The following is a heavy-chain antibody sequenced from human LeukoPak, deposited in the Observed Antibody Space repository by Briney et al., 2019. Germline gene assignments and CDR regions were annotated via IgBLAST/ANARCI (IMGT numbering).Heavy chain of an antibody. CDR1: GGTFSSYA. D-gene: IGHD3-10*02. CDR2: IIPIFGTA. J-gene: IGHJ4*02. Sequence: SVKVSCKASGGTFSSYAISWVRQAPGQGLEWMGRIIPIFGTANYAQKFQGRVTTTTDESTSTAYMVLSSLRSEDTAVYYCATSSDPRLLCLWGQGTLVTVSS. V-gene: IGHV1-69*05. CDR3: ATSSDPRLLCL.